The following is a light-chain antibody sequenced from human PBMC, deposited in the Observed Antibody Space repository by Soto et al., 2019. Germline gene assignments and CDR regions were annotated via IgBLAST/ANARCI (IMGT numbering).Light chain of an antibody. CDR2: AAS. J-gene: IGKJ4*01. V-gene: IGKV1-39*01. CDR1: QSISNF. Sequence: DIQMTQSPSSRSESLGDRVTITGRASQSISNFLNWIQHKPGKAPKVLISAASTLQSGVPARFSGSVSGTDFTLTISSLQPEDSASYYCQQYYNSVLTFGGWPKVEIK. CDR3: QQYYNSVLT.